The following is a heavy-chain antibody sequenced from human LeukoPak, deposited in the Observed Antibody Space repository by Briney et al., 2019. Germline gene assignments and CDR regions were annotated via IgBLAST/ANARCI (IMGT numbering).Heavy chain of an antibody. CDR1: GYTFTSYY. CDR2: INPSGGST. D-gene: IGHD2-15*01. J-gene: IGHJ4*02. CDR3: ARGGDIVPLDY. V-gene: IGHV1-46*01. Sequence: ASVKVSCMASGYTFTSYYMQWVRPAPGQGREWMGIINPSGGSTRYAQKFQGRVTMTRDMSTSTVYMELSSLRSEDTAVYYCARGGDIVPLDYWGQGTLVTVSS.